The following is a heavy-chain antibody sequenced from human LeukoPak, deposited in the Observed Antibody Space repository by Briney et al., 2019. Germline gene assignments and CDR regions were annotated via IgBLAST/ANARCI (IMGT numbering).Heavy chain of an antibody. Sequence: SETLSLTCTVSGGSISSYYWSWIRQPPGKGLEWIGYIYYSGSTNYNPSLKSRVTISVDTSKNQFSLKLSSVTAADTAVYYCASARTGIAAAGYFDYWGQGALVTVSS. J-gene: IGHJ4*02. D-gene: IGHD6-13*01. V-gene: IGHV4-59*01. CDR2: IYYSGST. CDR3: ASARTGIAAAGYFDY. CDR1: GGSISSYY.